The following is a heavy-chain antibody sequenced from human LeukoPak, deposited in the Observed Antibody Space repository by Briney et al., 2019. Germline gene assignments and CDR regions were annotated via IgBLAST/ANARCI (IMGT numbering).Heavy chain of an antibody. Sequence: SETLSLTCAVYGGSFSGYYWNWIRQPPGKGLEWIGEINHSGSTNYSPSLKSRVTISVDTSKNQFSLKLTSVTAADTAVYYCARNLSVTTQLRDWFDPWGQGTLVTVSS. J-gene: IGHJ5*02. CDR3: ARNLSVTTQLRDWFDP. CDR2: INHSGST. V-gene: IGHV4-34*01. CDR1: GGSFSGYY. D-gene: IGHD4-17*01.